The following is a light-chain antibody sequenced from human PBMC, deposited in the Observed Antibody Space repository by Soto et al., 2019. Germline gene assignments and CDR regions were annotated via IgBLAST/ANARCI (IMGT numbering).Light chain of an antibody. CDR2: RTF. J-gene: IGKJ2*01. CDR3: QQYVTSPYI. CDR1: QSIASSY. V-gene: IGKV3-20*01. Sequence: EIVLTQSPGTLSLSPGERATLSCRASQSIASSYLAWYQQKPGQPPRLLLYRTFNRATGIPDRFSGSGSGTDFTLTISRLEPEDFAVYYCQQYVTSPYIFGQGTKLEIK.